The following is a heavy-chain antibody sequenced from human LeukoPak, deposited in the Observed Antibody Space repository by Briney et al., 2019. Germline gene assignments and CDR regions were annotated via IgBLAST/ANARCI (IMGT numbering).Heavy chain of an antibody. CDR3: ARGLRSHGDYGEGGYNWFDP. D-gene: IGHD4-17*01. V-gene: IGHV1-24*01. Sequence: ASVKVSCKVSGYTLTELSMHWVRQAPGKGLEWMGGFDPEDGETIYAQKFQGRVTMTEDTSTDTAYMELSSLRSEDTAVYYCARGLRSHGDYGEGGYNWFDPWGQGTLVTVSS. CDR1: GYTLTELS. CDR2: FDPEDGET. J-gene: IGHJ5*02.